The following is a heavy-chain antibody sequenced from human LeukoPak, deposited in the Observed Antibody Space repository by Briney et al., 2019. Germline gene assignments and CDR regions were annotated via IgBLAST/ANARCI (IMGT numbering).Heavy chain of an antibody. J-gene: IGHJ3*02. V-gene: IGHV1-18*01. CDR1: GYTFTSYG. CDR3: ARVCSGGSCYQDAFDI. D-gene: IGHD2-15*01. Sequence: VASVKVSCKASGYTFTSYGISWVRQAPGQGLEWMGWISAYNGNTNYAQKLQGRVTMTTDTSTSTAYMELRSLRSDDTAVYYCARVCSGGSCYQDAFDIWGQGTMVNVSS. CDR2: ISAYNGNT.